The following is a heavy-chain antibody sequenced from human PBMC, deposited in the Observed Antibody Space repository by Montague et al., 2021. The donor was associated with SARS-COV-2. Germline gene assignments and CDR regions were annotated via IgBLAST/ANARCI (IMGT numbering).Heavy chain of an antibody. CDR2: VSHKGST. D-gene: IGHD3-16*01. V-gene: IGHV4-59*01. J-gene: IGHJ5*02. CDR1: GGSIYSYY. CDR3: VRDTQYYDDNAWDDWFDP. Sequence: SETLSLTCTESGGSIYSYYWSWVRQPPGKGLEWIGHVSHKGSTNXNPSLKSRVTISVGTSNNYFSLRLSSVTAADTAVYYCVRDTQYYDDNAWDDWFDPWGQGTLVTVSS.